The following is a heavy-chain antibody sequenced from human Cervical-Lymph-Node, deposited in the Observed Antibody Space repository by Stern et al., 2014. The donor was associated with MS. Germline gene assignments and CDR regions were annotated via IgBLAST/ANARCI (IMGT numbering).Heavy chain of an antibody. V-gene: IGHV3-48*01. Sequence: VQLVESGGGLVQPGGSLRLSCAASGFTFSSYSFNWVRQVPGTGLEWLSYISTRSNTYYADSVKGRFTISRDNAKISLYLQMNTLRAEDTAVYYFAIEVSNRFDPWGQGTLVTVSS. CDR3: AIEVSNRFDP. J-gene: IGHJ5*02. CDR2: ISTRSNT. D-gene: IGHD1-14*01. CDR1: GFTFSSYS.